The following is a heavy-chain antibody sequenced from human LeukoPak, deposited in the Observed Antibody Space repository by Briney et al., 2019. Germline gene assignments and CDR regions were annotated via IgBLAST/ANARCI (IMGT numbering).Heavy chain of an antibody. CDR3: AKVPLEYYYDSSGYDAFDI. D-gene: IGHD3-22*01. CDR1: GGSISSYY. CDR2: IYSNGRT. J-gene: IGHJ3*02. Sequence: SETLSLTCTVSGGSISSYYWTWIRQPPGKGLEWIGYIYSNGRTNYNPSLKSRVTISVDTSNNHFSLKLSSVTAADTAVYYCAKVPLEYYYDSSGYDAFDIWGQGTMVTVSS. V-gene: IGHV4-59*12.